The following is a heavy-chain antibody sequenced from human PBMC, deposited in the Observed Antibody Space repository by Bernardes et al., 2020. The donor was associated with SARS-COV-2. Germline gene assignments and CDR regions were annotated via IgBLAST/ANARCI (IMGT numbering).Heavy chain of an antibody. D-gene: IGHD1-26*01. CDR3: ARDSGTTGGDNGMDV. J-gene: IGHJ6*02. CDR1: GFTFSSYS. V-gene: IGHV3-21*01. CDR2: ISSSSSDI. Sequence: GSLRLSCTASGFTFSSYSMNWVRQAPGKGLEWVSSISSSSSDIHYADSVKGRFTISRDNAKNSLYLQMNSLRAEDTAVYYCARDSGTTGGDNGMDVWGQGPTVTVSS.